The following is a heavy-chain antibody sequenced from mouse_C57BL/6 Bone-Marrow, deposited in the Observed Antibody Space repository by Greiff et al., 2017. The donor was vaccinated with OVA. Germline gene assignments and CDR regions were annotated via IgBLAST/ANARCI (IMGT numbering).Heavy chain of an antibody. V-gene: IGHV1-22*01. CDR3: ARTDYYGRYAVEY. CDR2: INPNNGGT. Sequence: VQLQQSGPELVKPGASVKMSCKASGYTFTDYNMHWVKQSHGKSLEWIGYINPNNGGTSYNQKFKGKATLTVNKSSSTAYVELRSLTSEDSAVYYCARTDYYGRYAVEYWGQGTSVTVSS. J-gene: IGHJ4*01. CDR1: GYTFTDYN. D-gene: IGHD1-1*01.